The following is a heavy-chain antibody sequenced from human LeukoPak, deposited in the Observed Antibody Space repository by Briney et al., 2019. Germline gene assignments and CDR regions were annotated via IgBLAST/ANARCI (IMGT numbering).Heavy chain of an antibody. CDR1: GGSISSDYYY. D-gene: IGHD1-26*01. CDR2: IHHSGNT. J-gene: IGHJ4*02. CDR3: VSFPYSGYFDH. V-gene: IGHV4-30-4*08. Sequence: SQTLSLTCAVSGGSISSDYYYWSWIRQPPGKGLEWIGYIHHSGNTYYNPSLKSRLIISVDTSKNQFSLKLTSVTAADTAVYRCVSFPYSGYFDHWGQGILVTVSS.